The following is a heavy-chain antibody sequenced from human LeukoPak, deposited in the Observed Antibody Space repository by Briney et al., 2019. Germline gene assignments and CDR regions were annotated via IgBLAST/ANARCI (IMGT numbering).Heavy chain of an antibody. CDR1: GGAIGGRS. J-gene: IGHJ3*02. D-gene: IGHD2-21*02. CDR2: IYSSGST. V-gene: IGHV4-59*08. CDR3: ARHHYCGTDCYRALDI. Sequence: WWTSSLNLPVSGGAIGGRSRRWIRQPPGKGRGWGGYIYSSGSTNYNPFLYSRVTISLDTSKSQFSLNLSSVTAADTAVYYCARHHYCGTDCYRALDIWGQGTMVTVSS.